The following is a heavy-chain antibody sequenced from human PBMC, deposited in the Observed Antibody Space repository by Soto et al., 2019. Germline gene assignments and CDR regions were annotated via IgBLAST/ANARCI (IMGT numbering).Heavy chain of an antibody. CDR1: GFTFSSYA. D-gene: IGHD4-17*01. V-gene: IGHV3-23*01. CDR3: AKDYYGDYVYFDY. Sequence: GALRLSCAASGFTFSSYAMSWVRQAPGRGLEWVSAISGSGGSTYYADSVKGRFTISRDNSKNTLYLQMNSLRAEDTAVYYCAKDYYGDYVYFDYWGQGTLVTVSS. J-gene: IGHJ4*02. CDR2: ISGSGGST.